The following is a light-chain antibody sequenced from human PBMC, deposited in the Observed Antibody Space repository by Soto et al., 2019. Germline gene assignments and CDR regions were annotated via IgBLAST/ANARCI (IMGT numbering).Light chain of an antibody. Sequence: QSALTQPASVSGSPGQSITISCTGTSSDVGGYNYVSWYQQHPGKAPKLMIYEVSNRPSGVSNRFSGSKSGNTASLTISGLQAEDEGDYYCSSYTSSSTLYVFGTGTKGTVL. CDR2: EVS. CDR1: SSDVGGYNY. V-gene: IGLV2-14*01. CDR3: SSYTSSSTLYV. J-gene: IGLJ1*01.